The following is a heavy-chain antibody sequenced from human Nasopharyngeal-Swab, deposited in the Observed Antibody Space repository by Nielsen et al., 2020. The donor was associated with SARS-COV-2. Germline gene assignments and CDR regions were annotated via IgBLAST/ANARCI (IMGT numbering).Heavy chain of an antibody. V-gene: IGHV3-11*06. D-gene: IGHD3-3*01. CDR3: ARDRLRQGYDFWSGYYPDAFDI. CDR2: ISSSSSYT. Sequence: GESLKISCEDSGFTCSDYYMSWIRQAPGKGLEWVSYISSSSSYTNYADSVKGRFTISRDNAKNSLYLQMNSLRAEDTAVYYCARDRLRQGYDFWSGYYPDAFDIWGQGTMVTVSS. CDR1: GFTCSDYY. J-gene: IGHJ3*02.